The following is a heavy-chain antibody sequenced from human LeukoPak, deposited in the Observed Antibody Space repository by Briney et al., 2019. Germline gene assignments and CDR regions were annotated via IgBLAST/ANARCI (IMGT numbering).Heavy chain of an antibody. J-gene: IGHJ5*02. CDR1: GGSLSSYY. V-gene: IGHV4-59*08. D-gene: IGHD1-7*01. Sequence: NPSETLSLTCTVSGGSLSSYYWIWIRQSPGKGLEYIGYIFYSGPTNYNPSLKSRVTISVDTSKNQFSLKLSSVTAADTAVYYCARLVYNWNSNWFDPWGQGTLVTVSS. CDR3: ARLVYNWNSNWFDP. CDR2: IFYSGPT.